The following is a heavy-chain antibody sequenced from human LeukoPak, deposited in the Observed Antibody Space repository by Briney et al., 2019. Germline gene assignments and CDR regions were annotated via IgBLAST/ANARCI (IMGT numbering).Heavy chain of an antibody. J-gene: IGHJ4*02. CDR3: AARDKSCSGGVCDPIDY. CDR2: INRDGSTT. V-gene: IGHV3-74*01. CDR1: GFNVRSYW. Sequence: GGSLRLSCAASGFNVRSYWMHWVRQVPGKGLVWVSRINRDGSTTNYANSVKGRFTISKDIAKSTLFLQMNSLRADDTAVYYCAARDKSCSGGVCDPIDYWGQGTLVTVSS. D-gene: IGHD2-8*02.